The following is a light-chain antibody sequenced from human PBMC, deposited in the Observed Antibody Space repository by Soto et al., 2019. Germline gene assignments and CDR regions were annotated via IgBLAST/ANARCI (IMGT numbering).Light chain of an antibody. Sequence: QSVVTQPASISGSPGQSITIYCAGTGSTAVGSYNLVSWYQQHPGKAPTLIIYEVSNRPSGVSNRFSGSKSGNTASLTISGLQAEVDADYYFSSYSSTNTYVFGTGTKLTVL. V-gene: IGLV2-14*02. J-gene: IGLJ1*01. CDR2: EVS. CDR3: SSYSSTNTYV. CDR1: GSTAVGSYNL.